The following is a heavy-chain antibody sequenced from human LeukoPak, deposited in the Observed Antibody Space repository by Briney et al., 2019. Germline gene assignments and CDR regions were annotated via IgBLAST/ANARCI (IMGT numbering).Heavy chain of an antibody. J-gene: IGHJ4*02. D-gene: IGHD6-19*01. CDR3: AGRRSSGWYAY. V-gene: IGHV3-53*01. Sequence: PGGSLRPSCATSGFTVSSNYMSWVRQAPGKGLEWVSVIYDSGTTYYADSVKGRFLIFRDTSKNTVDLQMNSLRVEDTAVYYCAGRRSSGWYAYWGQGTLVTVSS. CDR1: GFTVSSNY. CDR2: IYDSGTT.